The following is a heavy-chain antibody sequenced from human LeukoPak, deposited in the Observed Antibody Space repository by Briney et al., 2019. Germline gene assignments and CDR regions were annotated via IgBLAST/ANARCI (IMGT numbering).Heavy chain of an antibody. CDR2: ISANNGNT. Sequence: GASVKVSCKTSGYTFTSFGISWVRQAPGQGLEWMGWISANNGNTNYAQKVQGRVTMTTDTSTSTAYMELRSLRSDDTAIYYCARDPPAAMLGIEIVGATSIDYWGQGTLVTVSS. V-gene: IGHV1-18*01. CDR1: GYTFTSFG. J-gene: IGHJ4*02. CDR3: ARDPPAAMLGIEIVGATSIDY. D-gene: IGHD1-26*01.